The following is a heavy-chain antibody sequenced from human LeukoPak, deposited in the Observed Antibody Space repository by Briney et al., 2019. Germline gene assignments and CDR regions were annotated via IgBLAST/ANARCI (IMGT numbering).Heavy chain of an antibody. D-gene: IGHD1-26*01. V-gene: IGHV4-38-2*02. J-gene: IGHJ4*02. CDR1: GYSISSGYY. CDR3: ARYVGATAAKYYFDY. CDR2: IYHSGST. Sequence: SETLSLTCTVSGYSISSGYYWGWIRQPPGKGLEWIGSIYHSGSTYYNPSLKSRVTISVDTSKNQFSLKLSSVTAADTAVYYCARYVGATAAKYYFDYWGQGTLVTVSS.